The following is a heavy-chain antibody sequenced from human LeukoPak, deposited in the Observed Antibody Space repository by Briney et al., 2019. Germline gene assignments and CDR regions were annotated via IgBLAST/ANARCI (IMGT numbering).Heavy chain of an antibody. CDR1: GFTFGDYA. V-gene: IGHV3-49*04. CDR3: TRAKESRDY. J-gene: IGHJ4*02. CDR2: IRSKAYGGTT. Sequence: PGRSLRLSCTASGFTFGDYAMSWVRQAPGKGLEWVGFIRSKAYGGTTEYAASVKGRFTTSRDDSKSIAYLQMNSLKTEDTAVYYCTRAKESRDYWGQGTLVTVSS.